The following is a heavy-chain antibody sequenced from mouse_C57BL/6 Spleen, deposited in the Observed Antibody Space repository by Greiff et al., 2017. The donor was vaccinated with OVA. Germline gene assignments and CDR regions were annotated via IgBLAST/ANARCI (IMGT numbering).Heavy chain of an antibody. Sequence: VQLQQSGPELVKPGASVKIPCKASGYTFTDYNMDWVKQSHGKSLEWIGDINPNNGGTIYNQKFKGKATLTVDKSSSTAYMELRSLTSEDTAVYYCARMTAQAPYYYAMDYWGQGTSVTVSS. CDR3: ARMTAQAPYYYAMDY. D-gene: IGHD3-2*02. CDR2: INPNNGGT. CDR1: GYTFTDYN. V-gene: IGHV1-18*01. J-gene: IGHJ4*01.